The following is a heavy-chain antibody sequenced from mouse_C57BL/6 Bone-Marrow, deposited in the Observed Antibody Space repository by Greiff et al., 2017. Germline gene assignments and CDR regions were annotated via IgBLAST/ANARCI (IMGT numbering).Heavy chain of an antibody. CDR3: AREGYGSSFDY. Sequence: QVQLQQPGAELVMPGASVKLSCKASGYTFTSYWMHWVKQRPGQGLEWIGEIDPSASYTTYNQKFNGKSPLTVDKCSSPAYMQRRRLAAEDSEVYYCAREGYGSSFDYWGQGTTLTVSA. D-gene: IGHD1-1*01. CDR2: IDPSASYT. CDR1: GYTFTSYW. V-gene: IGHV1-69*01. J-gene: IGHJ2*01.